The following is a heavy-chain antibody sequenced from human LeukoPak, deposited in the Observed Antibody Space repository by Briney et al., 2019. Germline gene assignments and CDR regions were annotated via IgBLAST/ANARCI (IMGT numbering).Heavy chain of an antibody. J-gene: IGHJ5*02. CDR2: IGTAGDT. CDR1: GVIFSNYD. V-gene: IGHV3-13*01. Sequence: PGGSLRLSCAASGVIFSNYDMHWVRQAAGKGLEWVSGIGTAGDTYYPGSVKGRFTISRENAKNSLYLHMNSLSAGDTAMYYCASSPAYSSSWYAIDTWGQGTPVTVSS. D-gene: IGHD6-13*01. CDR3: ASSPAYSSSWYAIDT.